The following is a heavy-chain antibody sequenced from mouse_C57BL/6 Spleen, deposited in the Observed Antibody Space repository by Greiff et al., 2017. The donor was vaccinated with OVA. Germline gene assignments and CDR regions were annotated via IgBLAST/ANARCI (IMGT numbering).Heavy chain of an antibody. CDR3: ARLFITTVVATDWGAMDY. V-gene: IGHV1-81*01. CDR1: GYTFTRYG. J-gene: IGHJ4*01. CDR2: IYPRSGNT. Sequence: QVQLQQSGAELARPGASVKLSCKASGYTFTRYGVSWVKQRTGQGLEWIGEIYPRSGNTYYNEKFKGKATLTADKSSSTAYMELRSLTSEDSAVYFCARLFITTVVATDWGAMDYWGQGTSVTVSS. D-gene: IGHD1-1*01.